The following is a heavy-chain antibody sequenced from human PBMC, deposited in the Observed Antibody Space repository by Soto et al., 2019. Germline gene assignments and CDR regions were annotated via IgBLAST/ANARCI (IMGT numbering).Heavy chain of an antibody. CDR3: EHRDGNMVRGVISFDY. CDR1: GFSISTSGVG. D-gene: IGHD3-10*01. Sequence: QITLKESGPTLVKPTQTLTLTCIFSGFSISTSGVGVGWIRQPPGKALEWLALIYWDDDKRYSPILKSRLTITKDTSKNQVVLTMNNMAPVDTATYYSEHRDGNMVRGVISFDYWGQGTLVTVSS. CDR2: IYWDDDK. J-gene: IGHJ4*02. V-gene: IGHV2-5*02.